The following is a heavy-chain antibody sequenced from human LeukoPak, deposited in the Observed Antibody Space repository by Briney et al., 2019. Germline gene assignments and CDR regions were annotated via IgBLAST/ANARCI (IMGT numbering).Heavy chain of an antibody. CDR2: ISYDGSNK. Sequence: GRSLRLSCAASGFTFSSYAMHWVRQAPGKGLEWVAVISYDGSNKYYADSVKGRFTISRDNSKNTLYLQMNSLRAEDTAVYYCASEIQQPKGYWGQGTLVTVSS. CDR3: ASEIQQPKGY. V-gene: IGHV3-30-3*01. J-gene: IGHJ4*02. CDR1: GFTFSSYA. D-gene: IGHD6-13*01.